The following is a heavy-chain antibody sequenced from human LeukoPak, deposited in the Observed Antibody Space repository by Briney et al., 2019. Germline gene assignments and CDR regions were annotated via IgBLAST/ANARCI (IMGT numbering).Heavy chain of an antibody. CDR2: IKQDGSEK. J-gene: IGHJ4*02. CDR3: ARGYGDY. D-gene: IGHD4-17*01. CDR1: GFSLRSFW. Sequence: PGGSLRLSCAVSGFSLRSFWMSWVRQAPGKGLEWVANIKQDGSEKQYVDSVKGRFTVPRDNAKNSLYLQMNSLRGEDTAVYYCARGYGDYWGQGTLVTVSS. V-gene: IGHV3-7*01.